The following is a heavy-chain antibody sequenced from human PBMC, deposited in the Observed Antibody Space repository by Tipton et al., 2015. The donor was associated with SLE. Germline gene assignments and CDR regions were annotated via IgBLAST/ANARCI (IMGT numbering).Heavy chain of an antibody. CDR1: GGSISSSGYY. D-gene: IGHD6-19*01. J-gene: IGHJ5*02. V-gene: IGHV4-39*02. Sequence: TLSLTCTVSGGSISSSGYYWGWIRQPPGKGLEWIGSVYYTGRTYYNPSLKSRVTISVDTSKNQFYLKLNSVAAADTAVHYRAREAVAGTYIPNGFDPWGQGSLVTVTS. CDR3: AREAVAGTYIPNGFDP. CDR2: VYYTGRT.